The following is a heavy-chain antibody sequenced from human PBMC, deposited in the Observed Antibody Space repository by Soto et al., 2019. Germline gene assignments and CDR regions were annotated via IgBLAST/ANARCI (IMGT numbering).Heavy chain of an antibody. J-gene: IGHJ4*02. CDR1: GGTFSSYA. Sequence: QVQLVQSGAEVKRPGSSVKVSCKASGGTFSSYAISWVRQAPGQGLEWMGGSIPIFGTANYAQKCQGRVTITEDEYTSTDYMELSSLRSEDTAVYYCARGKDILSSGSYSDYSGQGTLVTVSS. V-gene: IGHV1-69*01. CDR3: ARGKDILSSGSYSDY. CDR2: SIPIFGTA. D-gene: IGHD1-26*01.